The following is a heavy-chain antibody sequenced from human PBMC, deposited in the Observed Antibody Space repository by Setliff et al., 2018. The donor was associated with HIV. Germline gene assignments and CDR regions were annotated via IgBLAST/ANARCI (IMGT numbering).Heavy chain of an antibody. Sequence: PSETLSLTCTVSGASMGRHYWSWIRQPPGKGLEWIGNIYYGESITYNPSLKGRVTISIDTSKNHVSLKLSSVTAADTAVYYCARLGMYDSGSFAVYYWGQGTLVTVSS. V-gene: IGHV4-59*08. D-gene: IGHD3-10*01. CDR1: GASMGRHY. J-gene: IGHJ4*02. CDR3: ARLGMYDSGSFAVYY. CDR2: IYYGESI.